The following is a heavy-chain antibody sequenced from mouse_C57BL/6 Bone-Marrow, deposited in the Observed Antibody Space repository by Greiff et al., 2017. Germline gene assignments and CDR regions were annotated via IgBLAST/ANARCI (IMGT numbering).Heavy chain of an antibody. CDR3: TYSLAWFAY. CDR2: IDPENGDT. D-gene: IGHD2-12*01. CDR1: GFNIKDDC. Sequence: EVQLQQSGAELVRPGASVKLSCTASGFNIKDDCMHWVKQRPEQGLEWIGWIDPENGDTEYASKFKGKATITADTSSNTAYLQLSSLTSEDTAVYYCTYSLAWFAYWGQGTLVTVSA. V-gene: IGHV14-4*01. J-gene: IGHJ3*01.